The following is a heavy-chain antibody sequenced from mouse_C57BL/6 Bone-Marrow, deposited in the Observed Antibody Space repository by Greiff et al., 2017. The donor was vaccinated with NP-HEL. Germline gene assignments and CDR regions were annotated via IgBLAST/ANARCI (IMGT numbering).Heavy chain of an antibody. J-gene: IGHJ1*03. V-gene: IGHV3-6*01. CDR3: ARDEGVYWYFDV. Sequence: EVHLVESGPGLVKPSQSLSLTCSVTGYSITSGYYWNWIRQFPGNKLEWMGYISYDGSNNYNPSLKNRISITRDTSKNQFFLKLNSVTTEDTATYYCARDEGVYWYFDVWGTGTTVTVSS. CDR1: GYSITSGYY. CDR2: ISYDGSN.